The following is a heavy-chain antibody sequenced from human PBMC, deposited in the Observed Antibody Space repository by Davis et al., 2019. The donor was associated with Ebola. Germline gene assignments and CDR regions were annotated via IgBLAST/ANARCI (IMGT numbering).Heavy chain of an antibody. J-gene: IGHJ3*02. CDR1: GGSFSGYY. CDR3: ARGLTFLEWFRRRKNDAFDI. D-gene: IGHD3-3*01. V-gene: IGHV4-34*01. Sequence: GSLRLSCAVYGGSFSGYYWSWIRQPPGKGLEWIGEINHSGSTNYNPSLKSRVTISVDTSKNQFSLKLISVTAADTAVYYCARGLTFLEWFRRRKNDAFDIWGQGTMVTVSS. CDR2: INHSGST.